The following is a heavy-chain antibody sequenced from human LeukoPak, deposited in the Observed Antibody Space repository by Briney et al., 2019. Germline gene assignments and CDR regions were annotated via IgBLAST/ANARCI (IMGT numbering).Heavy chain of an antibody. J-gene: IGHJ4*02. V-gene: IGHV4-39*01. Sequence: PSETLSLTCTVSRGSISSTSYYWGWIRQSPVKGLEWIGSIYYSGFTYYNPSLKSRLTMSVDTSKNQFSLKLSSVTAADTAVYYCARVAGSGYCEYWGQGTLVTVSS. CDR2: IYYSGFT. D-gene: IGHD2-15*01. CDR3: ARVAGSGYCEY. CDR1: RGSISSTSYY.